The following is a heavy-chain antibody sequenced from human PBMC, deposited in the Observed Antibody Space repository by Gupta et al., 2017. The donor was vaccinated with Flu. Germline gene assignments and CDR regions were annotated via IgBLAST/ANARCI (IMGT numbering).Heavy chain of an antibody. V-gene: IGHV3-23*01. CDR1: GFAFSDYA. CDR3: AKDLYSVPGALDS. J-gene: IGHJ5*01. Sequence: EVQLLGSGGGLIQSGGSLRLSCAASGFAFSDYAMSWVRQAPGKGLQWSSGINSNGGSTYYADSVRGRFTVSRDNSANTFYLQMNSLRAEDTAIYYCAKDLYSVPGALDSWGQGTLVTVSS. CDR2: INSNGGST. D-gene: IGHD6-19*01.